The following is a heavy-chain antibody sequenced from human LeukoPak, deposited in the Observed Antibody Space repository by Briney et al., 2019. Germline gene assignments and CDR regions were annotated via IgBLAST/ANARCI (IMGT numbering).Heavy chain of an antibody. Sequence: SETLSLTCTVSGGSISSGSYYWSWIRQPAGKGLEWIGRVYTSGSTDYNPSLKSRVTMSLDTSRNQFSLKLATVTAADTAVYYCARGSPDYYDDWFDPWGQGTLVTVSS. V-gene: IGHV4-61*02. CDR3: ARGSPDYYDDWFDP. J-gene: IGHJ5*02. CDR1: GGSISSGSYY. D-gene: IGHD3-22*01. CDR2: VYTSGST.